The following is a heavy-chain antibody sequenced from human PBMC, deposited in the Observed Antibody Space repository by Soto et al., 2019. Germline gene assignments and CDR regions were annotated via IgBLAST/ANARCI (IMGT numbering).Heavy chain of an antibody. J-gene: IGHJ6*02. CDR1: GFSLSTSGMC. CDR2: IDWDDDK. D-gene: IGHD6-19*01. CDR3: ARDRYSSGWRDGDYYYYGMDV. V-gene: IGHV2-70*01. Sequence: NSSRSGPTLVKPTQTLTLTCTFSGFSLSTSGMCVSWIRQPPGKALEWLALIDWDDDKYYSTSLKTRLTISKDTSKNQVVLTMTNMDPVDTATYYCARDRYSSGWRDGDYYYYGMDVWGQGTTVTVSS.